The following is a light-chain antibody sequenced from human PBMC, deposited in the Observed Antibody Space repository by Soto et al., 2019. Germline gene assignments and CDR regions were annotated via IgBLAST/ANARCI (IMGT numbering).Light chain of an antibody. Sequence: DIVMTQSPDSLAVSLGERATINCKSSQSILYSSNNKNQLAWYQQKPGQPPKLLFYWASTRESGVPDRFSGSESGTDFTLTISSLQAEDVAVYYCQHYYSPSYTFGQGTKLEI. J-gene: IGKJ2*01. CDR2: WAS. V-gene: IGKV4-1*01. CDR1: QSILYSSNNKNQ. CDR3: QHYYSPSYT.